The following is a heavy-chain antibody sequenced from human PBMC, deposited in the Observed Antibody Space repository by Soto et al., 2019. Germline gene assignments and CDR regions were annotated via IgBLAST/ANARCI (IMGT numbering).Heavy chain of an antibody. V-gene: IGHV1-18*04. CDR1: GYTFTSYG. J-gene: IGHJ6*02. CDR2: ISAYNGNT. CDR3: AKSTGGNWKYEGYYYYGMDV. Sequence: QVQLVQSGAEVKKPGASVKVSCKASGYTFTSYGISWVRQAPGQGLEWMGWISAYNGNTNYAQKLQGRVTMTTDTSTSTAYMELRSLRSDDTAVYYCAKSTGGNWKYEGYYYYGMDVWGQGTTVTVSS. D-gene: IGHD1-7*01.